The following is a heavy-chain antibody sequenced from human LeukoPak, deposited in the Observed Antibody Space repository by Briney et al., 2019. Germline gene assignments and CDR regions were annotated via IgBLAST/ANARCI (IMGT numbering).Heavy chain of an antibody. V-gene: IGHV3-64*01. D-gene: IGHD4-23*01. CDR2: ISTNGGST. Sequence: GGSLRLSCAASGFSFNTYAMHWVRQAPGKGLEYVSAISTNGGSTNYANSVKGRFTISRDNSKNTLYLQMGSLKTEDMAVYYCARLNSGNYNRGYLDYWGQGTLVTVSS. J-gene: IGHJ4*02. CDR3: ARLNSGNYNRGYLDY. CDR1: GFSFNTYA.